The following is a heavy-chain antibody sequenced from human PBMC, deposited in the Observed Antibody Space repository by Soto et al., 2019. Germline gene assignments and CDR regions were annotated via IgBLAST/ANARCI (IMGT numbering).Heavy chain of an antibody. CDR2: TYHSGST. CDR3: ARHRGSYGGEYYFDY. Sequence: SETLSLTCAVSGGSISSGGCSWSWIRQPPGKGLEWIGYTYHSGSTYYNPSLKSRVSISLDSPKNQFSLKLTSVTAADTAVYHCARHRGSYGGEYYFDYWGQGGVVTVSS. CDR1: GGSISSGGCS. J-gene: IGHJ4*02. V-gene: IGHV4-30-2*03. D-gene: IGHD5-18*01.